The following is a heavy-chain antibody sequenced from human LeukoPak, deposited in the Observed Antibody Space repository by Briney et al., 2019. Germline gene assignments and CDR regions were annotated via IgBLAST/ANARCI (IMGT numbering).Heavy chain of an antibody. J-gene: IGHJ4*02. Sequence: GGSLRLSCAASGFTFSSYSMNWVRQAPGKGLEWVSYIGRSSSPIYYADSVKGRFTISRDNAKNSLYLQMNGLRAEDTAVYYCARGPSSQFRTDYWGQGTLVTVSS. D-gene: IGHD2-2*01. CDR2: IGRSSSPI. V-gene: IGHV3-48*01. CDR3: ARGPSSQFRTDY. CDR1: GFTFSSYS.